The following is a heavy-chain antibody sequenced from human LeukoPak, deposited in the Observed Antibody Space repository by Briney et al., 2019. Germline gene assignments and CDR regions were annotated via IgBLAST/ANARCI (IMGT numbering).Heavy chain of an antibody. CDR3: ARAPAFGTVDY. D-gene: IGHD3-16*01. CDR2: IKPDGSEK. J-gene: IGHJ4*02. Sequence: GGSLRLSCAASGFTFSSHWMSWVRQAPGKGLEWVANIKPDGSEKYPVDSVKGRFTVTRDNARNTLYLQMSRLRDDDSAVYYCARAPAFGTVDYWGQGTLVTVSS. CDR1: GFTFSSHW. V-gene: IGHV3-7*01.